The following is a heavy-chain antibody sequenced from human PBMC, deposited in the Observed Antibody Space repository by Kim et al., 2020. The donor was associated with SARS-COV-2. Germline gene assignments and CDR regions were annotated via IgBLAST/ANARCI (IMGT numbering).Heavy chain of an antibody. J-gene: IGHJ6*02. CDR1: GYTFTSYY. V-gene: IGHV1-46*01. Sequence: ASVKVSCKASGYTFTSYYMHWVRQAPGQGLEWMGIINPSGGSTSYAQKFQGRVTMTRDTSTSTVYMELSSLRSEDTAVYYCARDVEYSSGSIRGAQLENYYYYGMDVWGQGTTVTVSS. CDR3: ARDVEYSSGSIRGAQLENYYYYGMDV. CDR2: INPSGGST. D-gene: IGHD6-19*01.